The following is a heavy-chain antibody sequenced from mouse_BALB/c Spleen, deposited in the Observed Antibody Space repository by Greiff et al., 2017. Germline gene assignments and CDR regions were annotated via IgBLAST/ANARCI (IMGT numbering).Heavy chain of an antibody. CDR2: IDPSDSET. J-gene: IGHJ4*01. CDR1: GYSFTSYW. D-gene: IGHD4-1*01. Sequence: VQLQQSGPQLVRPGASVKISCKASGYSFTSYWMHWVKQRPGQGLEWIGMIDPSDSETRLNQKFKDKATLTVDKSSSTAYMQLSSPTSEESAVYYSAKHETVALGYWGQGNPVTVSP. V-gene: IGHV1-74*01. CDR3: AKHETVALGY.